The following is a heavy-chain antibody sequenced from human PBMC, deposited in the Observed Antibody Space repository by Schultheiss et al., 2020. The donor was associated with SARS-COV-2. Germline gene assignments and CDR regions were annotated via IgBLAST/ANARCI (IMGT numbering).Heavy chain of an antibody. CDR2: INSDGSST. Sequence: GGSLRLSCAASGFTVSSNYMSWVRQAPGKGLEWVSRINSDGSSTSYADSVKGRFTISRDNAKNSLYLQVNSLRAEDMTVYYCVRGRRSITFGGVIVDNWFDPWGQGTLVTVSS. CDR1: GFTVSSNY. V-gene: IGHV3-74*01. J-gene: IGHJ5*02. D-gene: IGHD3-16*02. CDR3: VRGRRSITFGGVIVDNWFDP.